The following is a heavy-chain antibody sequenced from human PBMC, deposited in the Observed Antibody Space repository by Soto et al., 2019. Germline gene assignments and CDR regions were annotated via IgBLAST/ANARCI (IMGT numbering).Heavy chain of an antibody. CDR3: ADTPKRRKLLWFGGYYYYYGMEV. J-gene: IGHJ6*02. V-gene: IGHV2-5*01. CDR1: VTSPITSGVG. D-gene: IGHD3-10*01. CDR2: IYSNDDK. Sequence: GHTLVTPAYSLPVPSTFTVTSPITSGVGVGWIRQPPGKALEWLALIYSNDDKRYSPSLKSRLTIIKDTSKNQVFLTMTNMDPVDTAKYYCADTPKRRKLLWFGGYYYYYGMEVWGRGTTVTVSS.